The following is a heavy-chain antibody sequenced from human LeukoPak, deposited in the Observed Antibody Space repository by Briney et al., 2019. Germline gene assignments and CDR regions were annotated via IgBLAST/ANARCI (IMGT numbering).Heavy chain of an antibody. CDR1: GYSFTSYW. Sequence: GESLKISRKGSGYSFTSYWIGWVRQMPGKGLEWMGIIYPGDSDTRYSPSFQGQVTISADKSISTAYLQWSSLKASDTAMYYCARHGSIVGARGSYYYGMDVWGQGTTVTVSS. CDR2: IYPGDSDT. V-gene: IGHV5-51*01. CDR3: ARHGSIVGARGSYYYGMDV. D-gene: IGHD1-26*01. J-gene: IGHJ6*02.